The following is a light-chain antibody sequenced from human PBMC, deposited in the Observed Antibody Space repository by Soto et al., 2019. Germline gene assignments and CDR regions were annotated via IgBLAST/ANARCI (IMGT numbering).Light chain of an antibody. J-gene: IGKJ1*01. CDR2: DAS. CDR3: QQYGSSPWT. V-gene: IGKV3-20*01. CDR1: QNVARNY. Sequence: ENVLTQSPGTLSLSPGESATLSCRASQNVARNYLAWFQQRPGQAPRLLIYDASTRATGIPDRFSGSGSGTDFTLTTSRLEPEDFAVYYCQQYGSSPWTFGQGTKVDI.